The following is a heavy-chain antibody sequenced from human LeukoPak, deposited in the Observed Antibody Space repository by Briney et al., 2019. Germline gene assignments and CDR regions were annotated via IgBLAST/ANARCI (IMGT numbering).Heavy chain of an antibody. CDR2: IFYTGKN. CDR3: VRRDPGWDYFDY. D-gene: IGHD6-19*01. Sequence: SETLSLTCAVSGGSINSHYWGWIRQPPGKGLQWIGDIFYTGKNNYNPSLKSRVTISLDTSKDHLSLHLTSVLAADTAIYYCVRRDPGWDYFDYWGQGILVTVSS. CDR1: GGSINSHY. J-gene: IGHJ4*02. V-gene: IGHV4-59*08.